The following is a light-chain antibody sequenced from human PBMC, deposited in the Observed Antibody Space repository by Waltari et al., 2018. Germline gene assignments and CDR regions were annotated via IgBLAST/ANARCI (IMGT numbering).Light chain of an antibody. V-gene: IGLV2-8*01. J-gene: IGLJ2*01. CDR1: SSDIGGYKY. CDR2: EVT. CDR3: SAYAGGNTLV. Sequence: QSALTQPASVSGSPGQSITISCSGTSSDIGGYKYVPWYQQYPHRAPQLILYEVTERPSGVPDRFSGSKSGNTASLTVSGLQIEDEADYFCSAYAGGNTLVFGGGTRLTVL.